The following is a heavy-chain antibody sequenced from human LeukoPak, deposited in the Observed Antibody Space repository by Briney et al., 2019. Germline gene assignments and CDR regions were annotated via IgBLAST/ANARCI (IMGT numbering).Heavy chain of an antibody. V-gene: IGHV3-23*01. D-gene: IGHD3-3*01. CDR2: ISGSGGST. Sequence: GGSLRLSCAASGFTFSSYAMSWVRQAPGKGLEGVSAISGSGGSTYYADSVKGRFTISRDNSKNTLYLQMNSLRAEDTAVYYCAKDSSRYDFWSGSTPYWGQGTLVTVSS. J-gene: IGHJ4*02. CDR1: GFTFSSYA. CDR3: AKDSSRYDFWSGSTPY.